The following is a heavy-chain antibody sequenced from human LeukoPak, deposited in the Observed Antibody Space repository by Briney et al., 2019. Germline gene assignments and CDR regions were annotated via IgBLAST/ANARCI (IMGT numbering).Heavy chain of an antibody. V-gene: IGHV4-34*01. D-gene: IGHD1-26*01. CDR3: ARLQWELGAFDI. CDR2: INHSGST. Sequence: PSETLSPTCAVYGGSFSGYYWSWIRQPPGKGLEWIGEINHSGSTNYNPSLKSRVTISVDTSKNQFSLKLSSVTAADTAVYYCARLQWELGAFDIWGQGTMVTVSS. CDR1: GGSFSGYY. J-gene: IGHJ3*02.